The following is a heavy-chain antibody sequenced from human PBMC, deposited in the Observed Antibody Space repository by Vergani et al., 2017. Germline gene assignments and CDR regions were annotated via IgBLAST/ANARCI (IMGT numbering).Heavy chain of an antibody. D-gene: IGHD2-2*01. J-gene: IGHJ2*01. V-gene: IGHV4-61*02. Sequence: QVQLQESGPGLVKPSQTLSLTCTGSGGSISSGSYYWSWIRQPAGKGLEWIGRIYTSGSTNYNPPIKSRVTMSVDTSKNQFSLKVSSVTAADTAVYYCARETQEVVVVPAAYWYFDRWGRGTLVTVSS. CDR3: ARETQEVVVVPAAYWYFDR. CDR2: IYTSGST. CDR1: GGSISSGSYY.